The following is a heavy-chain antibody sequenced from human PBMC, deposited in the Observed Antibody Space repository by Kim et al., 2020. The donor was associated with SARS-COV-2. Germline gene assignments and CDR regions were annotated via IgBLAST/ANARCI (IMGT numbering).Heavy chain of an antibody. Sequence: ASVKVSCKASGYTFTSYYMHWVRQAPGQGLEWMGIINPSGGSTSYAQKFQGRVTMTRDTSTSTVYMELSSLRSEDTAVYYCARVDQSTVTTKVYYYYYGMDVGGQGTTVTVSS. J-gene: IGHJ6*02. V-gene: IGHV1-46*01. CDR1: GYTFTSYY. CDR3: ARVDQSTVTTKVYYYYYGMDV. D-gene: IGHD4-17*01. CDR2: INPSGGST.